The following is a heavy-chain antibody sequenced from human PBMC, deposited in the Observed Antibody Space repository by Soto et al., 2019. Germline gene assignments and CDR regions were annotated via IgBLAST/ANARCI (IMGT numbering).Heavy chain of an antibody. Sequence: PGGSLRLSCAAPGFTFSSYAMSWVRQAPGKGLEWVSAISGSGGSTYYADSVKGRFTISRDNSKNTLYLQMNSLRAEDTAVYYCANELVVWIYYGMDVWGQGTTVTVS. CDR2: ISGSGGST. V-gene: IGHV3-23*01. D-gene: IGHD5-12*01. J-gene: IGHJ6*02. CDR3: ANELVVWIYYGMDV. CDR1: GFTFSSYA.